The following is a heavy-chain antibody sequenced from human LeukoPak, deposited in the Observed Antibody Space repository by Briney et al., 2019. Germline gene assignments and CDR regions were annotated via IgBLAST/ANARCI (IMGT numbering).Heavy chain of an antibody. V-gene: IGHV1-69*05. CDR2: IMPLFGTA. CDR3: ARDRNRGYSYGYDY. D-gene: IGHD5-18*01. Sequence: GASVKVSCKTSGGTFNNSAISWVRQAPGQGLEWLGGIMPLFGTAGYAQKFQGRVTMTTDTSTSTAYMELRSLRSDDTAVYYCARDRNRGYSYGYDYWGQGTLVTVSS. J-gene: IGHJ4*02. CDR1: GGTFNNSA.